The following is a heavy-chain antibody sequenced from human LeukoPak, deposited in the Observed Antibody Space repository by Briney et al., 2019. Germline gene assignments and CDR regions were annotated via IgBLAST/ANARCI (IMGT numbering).Heavy chain of an antibody. V-gene: IGHV4-30-4*08. CDR3: ARGVNYYDSSGYPDY. CDR1: GGSISSYY. Sequence: PSETLSLTXTVSGGSISSYYWSWIRQAPGKGLEWIGYIYYSGSTFYNPSLKSRVAISVDTSKNQFSLKLSSVTAADTAVYYCARGVNYYDSSGYPDYWGQGTLVTVSS. CDR2: IYYSGST. D-gene: IGHD3-22*01. J-gene: IGHJ4*02.